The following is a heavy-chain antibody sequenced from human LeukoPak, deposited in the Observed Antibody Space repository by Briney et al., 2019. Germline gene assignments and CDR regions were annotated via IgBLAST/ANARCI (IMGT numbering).Heavy chain of an antibody. J-gene: IGHJ4*02. CDR3: ASSAGALGLLVY. V-gene: IGHV1-69*05. D-gene: IGHD1-14*01. Sequence: GASVKVSCKASGGTFSSYAISWVRQAPGQGLEWMGGIIPILGTANYAQKFQGRVTITTDESTSTAYMELSSLRSEGTAVYYCASSAGALGLLVYWGQGTLVTVSS. CDR2: IIPILGTA. CDR1: GGTFSSYA.